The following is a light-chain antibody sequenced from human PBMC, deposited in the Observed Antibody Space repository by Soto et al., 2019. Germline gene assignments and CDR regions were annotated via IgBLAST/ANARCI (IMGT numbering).Light chain of an antibody. Sequence: QSVLTQPPSVSAAPGQEVSICCSGSSSNIAANSVSWYQHLPGTAPKLLIYDSDRRPSGIPARFSGSKSGTSATLGITGLQTGDEADYYCGALENSLTVYVFGSGTKVTVL. V-gene: IGLV1-51*01. CDR1: SSNIAANS. J-gene: IGLJ1*01. CDR2: DSD. CDR3: GALENSLTVYV.